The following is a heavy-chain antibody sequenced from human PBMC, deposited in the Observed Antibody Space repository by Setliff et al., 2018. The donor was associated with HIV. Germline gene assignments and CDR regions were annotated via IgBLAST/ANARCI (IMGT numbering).Heavy chain of an antibody. J-gene: IGHJ3*02. CDR1: GAGIISYS. CDR3: ARGSVIVADALDI. V-gene: IGHV4-4*07. D-gene: IGHD1-26*01. Sequence: PSETLSLTCTVSGAGIISYSWSWIRQPAGKGLEWIGRVYSSGRTTYNPSLRNRLTMSVDTSKKQFSLKLSSVTAADTAVYYCARGSVIVADALDIWGQGTMVTVSS. CDR2: VYSSGRT.